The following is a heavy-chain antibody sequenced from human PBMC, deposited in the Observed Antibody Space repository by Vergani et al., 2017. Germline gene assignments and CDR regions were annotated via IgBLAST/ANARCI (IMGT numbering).Heavy chain of an antibody. CDR2: INHRGIT. V-gene: IGHV4-34*01. J-gene: IGHJ6*02. CDR1: GGSFSGYY. Sequence: VQLQQWGAGLLKPSETLSLTCAVYGGSFSGYYWSWIRQPPGRGLEWSGEINHRGITNYNPSLKSRVTISVDTSKNQFSLKLSSVTAADTAVYYCARSVYRLYSSSSHYYGMDVWGQGTTVTVSS. D-gene: IGHD6-13*01. CDR3: ARSVYRLYSSSSHYYGMDV.